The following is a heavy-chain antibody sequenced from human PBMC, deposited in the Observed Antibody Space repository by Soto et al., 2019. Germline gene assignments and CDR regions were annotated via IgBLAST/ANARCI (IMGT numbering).Heavy chain of an antibody. D-gene: IGHD3-22*01. CDR2: ITYSGGT. CDR1: GGSISSNSW. V-gene: IGHV4-4*02. CDR3: AYHGAGYYRGCSLGP. Sequence: QVQLQESGPGLVKPSGTLSLTCAVSGGSISSNSWWSWVRQPPGKGLEWIGQITYSGGTKYNPSLKSLVTISLDNSETHFHVPLISVTDADPDLSYCAYHGAGYYRGCSLGPWGQGTLVTVSS. J-gene: IGHJ5*02.